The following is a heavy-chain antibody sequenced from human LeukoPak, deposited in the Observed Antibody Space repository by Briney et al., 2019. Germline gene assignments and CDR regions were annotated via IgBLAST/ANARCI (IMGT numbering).Heavy chain of an antibody. D-gene: IGHD5-12*01. CDR2: ISSSSSYI. V-gene: IGHV3-21*04. J-gene: IGHJ4*02. Sequence: HPGGSLRLSCAASGFTFSSYSMNWVRQAPGKGLEWVSSISSSSSYIYYADSVKGRFTISRDNAKNSLYLQMNSLRAEDTAVYYCARARDSGTWYYFDYWGQGTLVTVSS. CDR3: ARARDSGTWYYFDY. CDR1: GFTFSSYS.